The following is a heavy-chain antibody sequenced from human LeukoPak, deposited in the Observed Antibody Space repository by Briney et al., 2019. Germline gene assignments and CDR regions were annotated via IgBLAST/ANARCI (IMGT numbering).Heavy chain of an antibody. CDR3: ANGDSSGYYYVLPFQH. CDR2: ISGSGGST. Sequence: PGGSLRLSCAASGFTFSSYAMSWVRQAPGKGLEWVSAISGSGGSTYYADSVKGRFTISRDNSKNTLYLQMNSLRAEDTAVYYCANGDSSGYYYVLPFQHWGQGTLVTVSS. J-gene: IGHJ1*01. D-gene: IGHD3-22*01. V-gene: IGHV3-23*01. CDR1: GFTFSSYA.